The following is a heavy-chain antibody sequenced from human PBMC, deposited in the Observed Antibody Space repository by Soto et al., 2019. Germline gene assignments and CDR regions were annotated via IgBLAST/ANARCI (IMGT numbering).Heavy chain of an antibody. D-gene: IGHD6-6*01. CDR3: AREGSSPLYFDY. J-gene: IGHJ4*02. Sequence: SVKVSFKASGGTFSSYAISWVRQAPGQGLEWMGGIIPIFGTANYAQKFQGRVTITADESTSTAYMELSSLRSEDTAVYYCAREGSSPLYFDYWGQGTLVTVSS. CDR2: IIPIFGTA. V-gene: IGHV1-69*13. CDR1: GGTFSSYA.